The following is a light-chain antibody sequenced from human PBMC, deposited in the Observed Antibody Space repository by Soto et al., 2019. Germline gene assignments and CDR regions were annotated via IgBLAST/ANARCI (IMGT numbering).Light chain of an antibody. J-gene: IGKJ1*01. V-gene: IGKV1-5*03. Sequence: DIQMTQSPSTLSASIGDRVTITCRASQRISSWLAWYQQKPGKAPKLLISKASNLESGVPSRFSDSGSGTEFTLIISSLQPDDFATYRCQQYHSYWTFGQGTKIAIK. CDR1: QRISSW. CDR3: QQYHSYWT. CDR2: KAS.